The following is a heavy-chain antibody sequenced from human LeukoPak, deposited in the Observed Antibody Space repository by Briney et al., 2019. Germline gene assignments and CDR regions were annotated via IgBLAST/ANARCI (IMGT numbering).Heavy chain of an antibody. Sequence: SETLSLTCAVYGGSFSGYYWSWIRQPPGKGLEWIGEINHSGSTNYNPSLKSRVTISVDTSKNQFSLKLSSVTAADTAVYYCARHVLRFLLTSWGQGTLVTVSS. CDR3: ARHVLRFLLTS. D-gene: IGHD3-3*01. CDR2: INHSGST. J-gene: IGHJ4*02. V-gene: IGHV4-34*01. CDR1: GGSFSGYY.